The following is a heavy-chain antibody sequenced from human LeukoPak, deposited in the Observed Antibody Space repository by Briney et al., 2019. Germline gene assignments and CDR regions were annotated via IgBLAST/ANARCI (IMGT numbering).Heavy chain of an antibody. V-gene: IGHV4-34*01. J-gene: IGHJ5*02. D-gene: IGHD2-2*01. Sequence: PSETLSLTCAVYGGSFSVYYWSWIRQPPGKGLEWIGEINHSGSTNYNPSLKSRVTISVDTSKNQFYLKLSSVTAADTAVYYCARGTVVPAATDYNWFDPWGQGTLVTVSS. CDR1: GGSFSVYY. CDR2: INHSGST. CDR3: ARGTVVPAATDYNWFDP.